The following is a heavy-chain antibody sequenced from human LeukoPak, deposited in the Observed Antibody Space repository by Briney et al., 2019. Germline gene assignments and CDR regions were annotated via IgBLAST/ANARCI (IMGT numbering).Heavy chain of an antibody. D-gene: IGHD1-26*01. V-gene: IGHV5-10-1*01. J-gene: IGHJ4*02. CDR1: GYSFTTYW. CDR2: IDPSDSYT. Sequence: GESLKTSSKGSGYSFTTYWVCWVRQMPGKGLEWMGTIDPSDSYTNYSPSFQGHVTISPDKSISTAYLQWSSLKASDSAMYYCARHVTHGSFFYSNLWGQGTLVTVSS. CDR3: ARHVTHGSFFYSNL.